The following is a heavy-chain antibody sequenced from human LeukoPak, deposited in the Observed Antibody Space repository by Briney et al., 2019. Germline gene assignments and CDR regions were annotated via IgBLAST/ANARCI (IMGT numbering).Heavy chain of an antibody. CDR2: INHSGST. D-gene: IGHD4-17*01. Sequence: SETLSLTCAVYGGSLSGYYWSWIRQPPGKGLEWIGEINHSGSTNYNPSLKSRVTISVDTSKNQFSLKLSSVTAADTAVYYCARGYGDHEYYFDYWGQGTLVTVSS. J-gene: IGHJ4*02. V-gene: IGHV4-34*01. CDR1: GGSLSGYY. CDR3: ARGYGDHEYYFDY.